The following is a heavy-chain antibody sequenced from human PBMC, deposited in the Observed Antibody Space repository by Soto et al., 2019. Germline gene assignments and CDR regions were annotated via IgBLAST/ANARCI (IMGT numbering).Heavy chain of an antibody. CDR1: GGTFSSYA. CDR3: AESKFYYGSGSFRSHFDY. D-gene: IGHD3-10*01. CDR2: IIPIFGTA. V-gene: IGHV1-69*13. Sequence: GASVKVSCKASGGTFSSYAISWVRQAPGQGLEWMGGIIPIFGTANYAQKFQGRVTITADESTSTAYMELSSLRSEDTAVYYCAESKFYYGSGSFRSHFDYWGQGTLVTVSS. J-gene: IGHJ4*02.